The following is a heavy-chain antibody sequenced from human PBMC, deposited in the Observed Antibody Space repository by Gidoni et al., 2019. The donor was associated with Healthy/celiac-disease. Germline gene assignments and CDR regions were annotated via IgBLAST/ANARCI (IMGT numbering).Heavy chain of an antibody. CDR1: VFTFSSYE. J-gene: IGHJ4*02. CDR3: ARDGDLYYFDY. CDR2: ISSSGSTI. Sequence: EVQLVESGGGLVQPGGSLRLSCAASVFTFSSYEMNWVRQAPGKGLEWVSYISSSGSTIYYADSVKGRFTISRDNAKNSLYLQMNSLRAEDTAVYYCARDGDLYYFDYWGQGTLVTVSS. V-gene: IGHV3-48*03.